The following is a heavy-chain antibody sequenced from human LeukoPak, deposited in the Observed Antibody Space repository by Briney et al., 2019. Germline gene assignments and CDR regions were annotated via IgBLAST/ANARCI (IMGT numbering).Heavy chain of an antibody. J-gene: IGHJ4*02. CDR2: INTSGGST. CDR3: ARCMLPHKPTNFDY. V-gene: IGHV3-23*01. CDR1: GFTFSSYA. Sequence: AESLRLSCAASGFTFSSYAMSWIRQPPGKGLEWVSGINTSGGSTAYADSVKGRFTISRDNAKNSLYLQMNSLRAEDTAVYYCARCMLPHKPTNFDYWGQGTLVTVSS. D-gene: IGHD1-14*01.